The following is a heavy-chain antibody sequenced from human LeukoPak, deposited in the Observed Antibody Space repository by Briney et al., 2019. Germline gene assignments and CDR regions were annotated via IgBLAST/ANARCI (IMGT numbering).Heavy chain of an antibody. D-gene: IGHD3-10*01. Sequence: SETLSLTCAVYGGSFSDYYWTWIRQPPGKGPEWIGEINHSRNTNYNPSLKSRVTISVDTSKNQFSLKLSSVTAADTAVYYCARRSSRYYGSRSYRKYYFDYWGQGTLVTVSS. CDR3: ARRSSRYYGSRSYRKYYFDY. CDR1: GGSFSDYY. J-gene: IGHJ4*02. CDR2: INHSRNT. V-gene: IGHV4-34*01.